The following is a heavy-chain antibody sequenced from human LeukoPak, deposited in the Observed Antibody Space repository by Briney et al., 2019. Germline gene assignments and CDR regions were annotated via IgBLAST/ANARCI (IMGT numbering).Heavy chain of an antibody. J-gene: IGHJ6*03. CDR2: IYYSGST. Sequence: SETLSLTXTVSGGSISSGDYYWSWIRQPPGKGLEWIGYIYYSGSTYYNPSLKSRVTISVDTSKNQFSLKLSSVTAADTAVYYCARGRIAATHYYYYYYMGVWGKGTTVTVSS. CDR1: GGSISSGDYY. V-gene: IGHV4-30-4*08. CDR3: ARGRIAATHYYYYYYMGV. D-gene: IGHD2-15*01.